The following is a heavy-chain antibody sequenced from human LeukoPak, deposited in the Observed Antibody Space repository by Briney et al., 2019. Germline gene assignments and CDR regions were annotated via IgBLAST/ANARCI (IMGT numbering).Heavy chain of an antibody. J-gene: IGHJ5*02. CDR1: GGSISSYY. CDR3: ARVELEGYCSSTSCSVWFDP. V-gene: IGHV4-59*05. D-gene: IGHD2-2*01. CDR2: IYYSGST. Sequence: SETLSLTCTVSGGSISSYYWSWIRQPPGKGLEWIGSIYYSGSTYYNPSLKSRVTISVDTSKNQFSLKLSSVTAADTAVYYCARVELEGYCSSTSCSVWFDPWGQGTLVTVSS.